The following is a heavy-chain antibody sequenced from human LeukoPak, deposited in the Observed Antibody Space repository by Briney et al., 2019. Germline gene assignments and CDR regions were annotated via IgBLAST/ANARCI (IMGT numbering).Heavy chain of an antibody. CDR3: AKAIRGGFDY. CDR2: ISYDGSNK. D-gene: IGHD3-16*01. CDR1: GFTFSSYG. Sequence: GGSLGLSCAASGFTFSSYGMHWVRQAPGKGLGWVAVISYDGSNKYYADSVKGRFTISRDNSKNTLYLQMNSLRAEDTAVYYCAKAIRGGFDYWGQGTLVTVSS. J-gene: IGHJ4*02. V-gene: IGHV3-30*18.